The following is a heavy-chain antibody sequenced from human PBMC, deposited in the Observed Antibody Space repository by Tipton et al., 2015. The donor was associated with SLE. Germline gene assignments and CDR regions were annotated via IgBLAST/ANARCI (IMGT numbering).Heavy chain of an antibody. V-gene: IGHV1-18*01. Sequence: QLEQSGAEVKKPGASVKVSCKASGYTFTGYGLSWVRQAPGQGLEWMGWISASNGNTNYAQKLQGRVTMTTDTSTSTAYMELRSLRSDDTAVYYCARDGYDFWSGYLPARGMDVWGQGTTVSVSS. CDR2: ISASNGNT. CDR3: ARDGYDFWSGYLPARGMDV. J-gene: IGHJ6*02. CDR1: GYTFTGYG. D-gene: IGHD3-3*01.